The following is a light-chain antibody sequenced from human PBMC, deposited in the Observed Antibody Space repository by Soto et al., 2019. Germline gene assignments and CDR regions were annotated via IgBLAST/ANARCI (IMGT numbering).Light chain of an antibody. Sequence: QLVLTQSPSASASLGASVKLTCTLSSGHSSYAIAWHQQQPEKGPRYLMKLSSDGSHSKGDGIPDRFSGSSSGAERYLTISSLQSEDEADYYCQTWDTGARVVFRGGTQLTVL. CDR2: LSSDGSH. CDR1: SGHSSYA. CDR3: QTWDTGARVV. V-gene: IGLV4-69*01. J-gene: IGLJ2*01.